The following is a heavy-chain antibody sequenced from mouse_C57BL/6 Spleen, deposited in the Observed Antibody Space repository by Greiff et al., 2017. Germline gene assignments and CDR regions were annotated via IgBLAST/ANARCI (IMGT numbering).Heavy chain of an antibody. V-gene: IGHV1-26*01. CDR1: GYTFTDYY. J-gene: IGHJ2*01. Sequence: EVKLQQSGPELVKPGASVKISCKASGYTFTDYYLNWVKQSHGKSLEWIGDINPNHGGTSYNQKFQGKATLTVEKSSSTAYMELRILTSEDSAVYYCATSYSNDEGYFDYWGQGTTLTVSS. CDR2: INPNHGGT. CDR3: ATSYSNDEGYFDY. D-gene: IGHD2-12*01.